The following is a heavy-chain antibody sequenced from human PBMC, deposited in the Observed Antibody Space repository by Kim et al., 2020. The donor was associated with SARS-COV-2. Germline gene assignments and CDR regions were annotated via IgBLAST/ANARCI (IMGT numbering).Heavy chain of an antibody. J-gene: IGHJ4*02. Sequence: SETLSLTCAVYGGSFSGYYWSWIRQPPGKGLEWIGEINHSGSTNYNPSLKSRVTISVDTSKNQFSLKLSSVTAADTAVYYCARGLLRTHCSSTSCRDYYFDYWGQGTLVTVSS. D-gene: IGHD2-2*01. V-gene: IGHV4-34*01. CDR2: INHSGST. CDR1: GGSFSGYY. CDR3: ARGLLRTHCSSTSCRDYYFDY.